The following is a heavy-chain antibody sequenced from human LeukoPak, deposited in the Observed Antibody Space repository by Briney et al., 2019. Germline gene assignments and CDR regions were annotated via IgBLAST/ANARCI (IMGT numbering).Heavy chain of an antibody. CDR1: GGSSSSYF. CDR2: VSLTGLT. J-gene: IGHJ4*02. CDR3: TRENGAFSPFGY. D-gene: IGHD2-8*01. V-gene: IGHV4-59*12. Sequence: SETLSLTCTVSGGSSSSYFWTWIRQPPGKGLEWIGEVSLTGLTNYNPSLSSRVIMALDTSKNHLSLNLTSVTAADTAVYYCTRENGAFSPFGYWGQGTLVTVPS.